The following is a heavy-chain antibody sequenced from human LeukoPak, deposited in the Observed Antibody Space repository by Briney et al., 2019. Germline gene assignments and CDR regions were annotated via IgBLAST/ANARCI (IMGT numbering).Heavy chain of an antibody. Sequence: ASVEVSCKASGGTFSSYDTSWVRQAPGQGLEWMGGNIPIFGTANYAQKFQGRVTITTDESTSTAYMELSSLRSEDTAVYYCARGPFSLAYYYYMDVWGKGTTVTVSS. D-gene: IGHD2/OR15-2a*01. CDR3: ARGPFSLAYYYYMDV. CDR2: NIPIFGTA. J-gene: IGHJ6*03. CDR1: GGTFSSYD. V-gene: IGHV1-69*05.